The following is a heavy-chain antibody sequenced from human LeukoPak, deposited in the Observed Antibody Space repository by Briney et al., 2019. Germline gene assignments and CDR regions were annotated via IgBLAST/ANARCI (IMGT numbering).Heavy chain of an antibody. CDR2: ISGSGGST. CDR1: GFTFSNYA. Sequence: GGSLRLSCAASGFTFSNYAMSWVRQAPGKGLEWVSAISGSGGSTYYADSVKGRFTISRDNSKNTLYLQMNSLRAEDTAVYYCAKVGQWLVHYFDYWGQGTLVTVSS. CDR3: AKVGQWLVHYFDY. D-gene: IGHD6-19*01. J-gene: IGHJ4*02. V-gene: IGHV3-23*01.